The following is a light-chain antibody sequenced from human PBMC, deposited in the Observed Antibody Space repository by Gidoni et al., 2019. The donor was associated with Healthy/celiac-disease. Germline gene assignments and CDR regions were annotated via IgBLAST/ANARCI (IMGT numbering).Light chain of an antibody. J-gene: IGLJ3*02. CDR1: ALPKRY. V-gene: IGLV3-25*02. CDR3: QSADSSGTLV. CDR2: KDS. Sequence: SSELPQPPSVSVSPGQTARTTCSGDALPKRYAYWYQQKPGQAPVLVIYKDSERPSGIPERFSGSSSGTTVTLTISGVQAEDEADYYCQSADSSGTLVFGGGTKLTVL.